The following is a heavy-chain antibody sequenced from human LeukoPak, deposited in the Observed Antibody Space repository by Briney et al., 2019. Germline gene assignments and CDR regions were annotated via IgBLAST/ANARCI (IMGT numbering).Heavy chain of an antibody. Sequence: AGGSLRLSCVASEFTFSSYWMTWVRQAPGKGLEWVANIKPDGSDEYYVDSVKGRFAISRDNAKNLLYLQMNSLRAEDTAVYYCARDPYSNFFGAFDIWGQGTMVTVSS. CDR3: ARDPYSNFFGAFDI. J-gene: IGHJ3*02. D-gene: IGHD6-13*01. CDR1: EFTFSSYW. CDR2: IKPDGSDE. V-gene: IGHV3-7*04.